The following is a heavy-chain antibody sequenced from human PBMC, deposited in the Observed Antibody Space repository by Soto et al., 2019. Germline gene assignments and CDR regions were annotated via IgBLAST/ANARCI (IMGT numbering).Heavy chain of an antibody. CDR2: IWYDGSNK. V-gene: IGHV3-33*01. CDR1: GFTFSSYG. J-gene: IGHJ4*02. CDR3: ARPRGYCSSTSCYTSYFDY. D-gene: IGHD2-2*02. Sequence: QVQLVESGGGVVQPGRSLRLSCAASGFTFSSYGMHWVRQAPGKGLEWVAVIWYDGSNKYYADSVKGRFTISRDNSKNPLYLQMNSLRAEDTAVYYCARPRGYCSSTSCYTSYFDYWGQGTLVTVSS.